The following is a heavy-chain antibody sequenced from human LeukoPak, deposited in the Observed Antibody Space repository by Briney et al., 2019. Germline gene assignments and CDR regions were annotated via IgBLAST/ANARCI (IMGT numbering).Heavy chain of an antibody. J-gene: IGHJ4*02. CDR1: GGSINNYY. CDR2: IYYSGST. CDR3: ARHWDYYDSSGYGY. V-gene: IGHV4-59*08. Sequence: PSETLSLTCSVSGGSINNYYWSWIRQPPRKGLEWIGFIYYSGSTNYNPSLKSRVTISVDTSKNQFSLKLSSVTAADTAVYYCARHWDYYDSSGYGYWGQGTLVTVSS. D-gene: IGHD3-22*01.